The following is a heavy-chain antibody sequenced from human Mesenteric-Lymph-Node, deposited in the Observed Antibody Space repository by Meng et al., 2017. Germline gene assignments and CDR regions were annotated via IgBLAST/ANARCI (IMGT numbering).Heavy chain of an antibody. D-gene: IGHD1-26*01. V-gene: IGHV3-21*01. Sequence: GESLKISCAASGFTFSSYSMNWVRQAPGKGLEWVSSISSSSSYIYYADSVKGQFTISRDNAQKSLYLQMNSLRAEDTAVYYCARDGWEPPRGGFDPWGQGTLVTVSS. CDR3: ARDGWEPPRGGFDP. CDR1: GFTFSSYS. CDR2: ISSSSSYI. J-gene: IGHJ5*02.